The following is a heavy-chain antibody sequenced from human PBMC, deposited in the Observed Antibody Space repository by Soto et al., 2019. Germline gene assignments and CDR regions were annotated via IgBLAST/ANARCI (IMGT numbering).Heavy chain of an antibody. D-gene: IGHD3-16*02. CDR1: GFSLSTSGVG. Sequence: QITLKESGPPLVKPTQTLTLTCTFSGFSLSTSGVGVGWIRQPPGKALEWLALIYWDDDKRYSPSLKSRLTITKDTSKNQVVLTMTNMDPVDTATYYCAHLDLGELSGDAEGFDIWGQGTMVTVSS. J-gene: IGHJ3*02. CDR3: AHLDLGELSGDAEGFDI. V-gene: IGHV2-5*02. CDR2: IYWDDDK.